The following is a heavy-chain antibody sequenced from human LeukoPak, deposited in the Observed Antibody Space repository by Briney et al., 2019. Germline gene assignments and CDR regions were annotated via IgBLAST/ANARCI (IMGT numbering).Heavy chain of an antibody. J-gene: IGHJ6*03. Sequence: PSETLSLTCAVSGYSISSGYYWAWIRQPPGKGLEWIGTISHSGSTYFNPSLKSRVTVSVDTSKNQFSLKLSSVTAADTAVYYCARDAVGATSYYYYMDVWGKGTTVTVSS. CDR3: ARDAVGATSYYYYMDV. D-gene: IGHD1-26*01. V-gene: IGHV4-38-2*02. CDR1: GYSISSGYY. CDR2: ISHSGST.